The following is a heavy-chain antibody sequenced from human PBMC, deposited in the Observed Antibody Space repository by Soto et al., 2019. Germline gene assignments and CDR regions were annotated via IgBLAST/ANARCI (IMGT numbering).Heavy chain of an antibody. CDR2: IRGSI. V-gene: IGHV3-9*01. D-gene: IGHD3-10*01. CDR3: ARDLNPNYYGSAPDY. J-gene: IGHJ4*02. CDR1: GFPFKNFA. Sequence: GGSLRLSCVGSGFPFKNFAINWVRQAPGKGLEWVSVIRGSIGYADSVKGRFTISRDNAKNSLYLQMNSLRAEDTAVYYCARDLNPNYYGSAPDYWGQGTPVIVSS.